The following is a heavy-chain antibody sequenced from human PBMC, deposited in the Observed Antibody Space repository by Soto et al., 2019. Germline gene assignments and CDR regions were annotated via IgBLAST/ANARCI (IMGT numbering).Heavy chain of an antibody. CDR3: ARATFHDYSSSSASLDY. Sequence: EVQLVESGGGLVKPGGSLRLSCAASGFTFSSYSMNWVRQAPGKGLEWVSSISSSSSYIYYADSVKGRFTISRDNAKNSLYLQINSLRAEDTAVYYCARATFHDYSSSSASLDYWGQGTLVTVSS. V-gene: IGHV3-21*01. D-gene: IGHD6-6*01. J-gene: IGHJ4*02. CDR2: ISSSSSYI. CDR1: GFTFSSYS.